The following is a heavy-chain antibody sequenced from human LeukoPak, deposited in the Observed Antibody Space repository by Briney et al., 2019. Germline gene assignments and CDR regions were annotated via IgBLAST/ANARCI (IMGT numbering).Heavy chain of an antibody. J-gene: IGHJ1*01. V-gene: IGHV1-2*02. CDR1: GYTFTGYY. CDR2: INPNSGGT. Sequence: ASVKVSCKASGYTFTGYYMHWVRQAPGQGLEWMEWINPNSGGTNYAQKFQGRVTMTRDTSISTAYMELSRLRSDDTAVYYCATTTVAGFSEYFQHWGQGTLVTVSS. CDR3: ATTTVAGFSEYFQH. D-gene: IGHD6-19*01.